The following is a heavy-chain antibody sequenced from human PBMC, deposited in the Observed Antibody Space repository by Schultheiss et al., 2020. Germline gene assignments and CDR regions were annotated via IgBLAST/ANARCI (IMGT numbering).Heavy chain of an antibody. Sequence: GGSLRLSCAASGFTVSSTYMNWVRQAPGKGLEWVSVIYSRGNTYYADSVKGRFTLSRDNSKNTLNLQLNSLRAEDTAVYYCAGRYCSCAICYEDAFDVWGKGTVVTVSS. CDR1: GFTVSSTY. J-gene: IGHJ3*01. D-gene: IGHD2-15*01. V-gene: IGHV3-53*01. CDR2: IYSRGNT. CDR3: AGRYCSCAICYEDAFDV.